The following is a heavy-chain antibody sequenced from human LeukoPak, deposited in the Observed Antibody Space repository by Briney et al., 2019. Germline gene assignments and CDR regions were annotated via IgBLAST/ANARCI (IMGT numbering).Heavy chain of an antibody. V-gene: IGHV3-23*01. Sequence: GGSLRLSCAASGFTFSSYAMSWVRQAPGKGLGWVSTISGSGGSTYYADSVKGRFTISRDNSKNTLYLQMNSLRAEDTAVYYCAKPVAGTGYFDYWGQGTLVTVSS. CDR3: AKPVAGTGYFDY. J-gene: IGHJ4*02. CDR2: ISGSGGST. D-gene: IGHD6-19*01. CDR1: GFTFSSYA.